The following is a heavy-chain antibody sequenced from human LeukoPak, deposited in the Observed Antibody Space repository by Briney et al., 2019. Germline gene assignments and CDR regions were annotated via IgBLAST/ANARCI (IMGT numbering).Heavy chain of an antibody. CDR3: VKGGQGLRYFDWLLSDYYYGMDV. CDR2: ISSYGGST. V-gene: IGHV3-64D*06. D-gene: IGHD3-9*01. CDR1: GFTFSSYA. J-gene: IGHJ6*04. Sequence: TGGSLRPSCSASGFTFSSYAMHWVRQAPGKGLEYVSAISSYGGSTYYADSVKGRFTISRDNSKNTLYLQMSSLRAEDTAVYYCVKGGQGLRYFDWLLSDYYYGMDVWGKGTTVTVSS.